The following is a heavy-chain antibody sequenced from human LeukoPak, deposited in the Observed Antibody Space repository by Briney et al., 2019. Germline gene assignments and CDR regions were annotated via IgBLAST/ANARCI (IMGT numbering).Heavy chain of an antibody. J-gene: IGHJ5*02. CDR3: AREDYGDFNWFDP. CDR1: GGSISSSNW. Sequence: SETLSLTCAVSGGSISSSNWWSWVRQPPGKGLERIGEIYHSGSTNYNPSLKSRVTISVDKSKNQFSLKLSSVTAADTAVYYCAREDYGDFNWFDPWGQGTLVTVSS. D-gene: IGHD4-17*01. CDR2: IYHSGST. V-gene: IGHV4-4*02.